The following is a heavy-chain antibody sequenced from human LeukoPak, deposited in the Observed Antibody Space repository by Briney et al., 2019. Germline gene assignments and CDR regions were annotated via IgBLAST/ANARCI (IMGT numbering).Heavy chain of an antibody. CDR2: IYHSGST. Sequence: PSETLSLTCAVSGGSISSGGYSWSWIRQPPGKGLEWIGYIYHSGSTYYNPSLKSRVTISVDRSKNQFSLKLSSVTAADTAVYYCARDYDYGGNEHAFDIWGQGTMVTVSS. J-gene: IGHJ3*02. CDR1: GGSISSGGYS. D-gene: IGHD4-23*01. CDR3: ARDYDYGGNEHAFDI. V-gene: IGHV4-30-2*01.